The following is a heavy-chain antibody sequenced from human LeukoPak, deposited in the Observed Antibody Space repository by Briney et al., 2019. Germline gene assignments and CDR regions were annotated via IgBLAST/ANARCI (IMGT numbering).Heavy chain of an antibody. CDR2: IRYDGSNK. CDR3: AKGLDSSGYYVNLYFDY. Sequence: PGGSLRLSCAASGFTFNNYGMHWVRQAPGKGLEWVAYIRYDGSNKYYADSVKGRCTISRDNSKNTLYLQINSLRAEDTAVYYCAKGLDSSGYYVNLYFDYWGQGTLVTFSS. J-gene: IGHJ4*02. CDR1: GFTFNNYG. V-gene: IGHV3-30*02. D-gene: IGHD3-22*01.